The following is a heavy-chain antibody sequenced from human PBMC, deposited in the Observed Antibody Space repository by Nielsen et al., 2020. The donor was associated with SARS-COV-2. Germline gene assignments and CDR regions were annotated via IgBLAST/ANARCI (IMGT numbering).Heavy chain of an antibody. D-gene: IGHD6-19*01. J-gene: IGHJ4*02. CDR3: ARTGYDGAWYSFDF. CDR2: TNTNTGKP. Sequence: ASVKVSCKASGYSFSSYAMNWVRQTPGQGLEWMGWTNTNTGKPTYAQNFTGRFVFSLDTSVSTTYLQISSLKAEDTAVYYCARTGYDGAWYSFDFWGQGTLVTVSS. CDR1: GYSFSSYA. V-gene: IGHV7-4-1*02.